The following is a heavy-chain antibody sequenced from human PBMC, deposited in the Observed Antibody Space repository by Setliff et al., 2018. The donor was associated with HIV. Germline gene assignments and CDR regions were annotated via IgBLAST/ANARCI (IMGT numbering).Heavy chain of an antibody. V-gene: IGHV3-30-3*02. CDR3: AKEGGSERMPFFYYYMDV. CDR2: ISHDGSSK. Sequence: GGSLRLSCAASGFAFSSYAVHWVRQAPGKGLEWVALISHDGSSKYYGDSVKGRFTISRDSSKNSLYLQMNSLRTEDTALYYCAKEGGSERMPFFYYYMDVWGKGTTVTVSS. CDR1: GFAFSSYA. D-gene: IGHD3-10*01. J-gene: IGHJ6*03.